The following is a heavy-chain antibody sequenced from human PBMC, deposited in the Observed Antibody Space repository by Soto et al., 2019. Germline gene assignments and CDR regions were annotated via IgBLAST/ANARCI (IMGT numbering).Heavy chain of an antibody. J-gene: IGHJ4*02. V-gene: IGHV1-18*01. D-gene: IGHD6-13*01. CDR1: DYTFTSYG. CDR2: ISVYNGNT. Sequence: QVPLVQSGAEVKKPGASVKVSCKASDYTFTSYGIIWVRQAPGQGLEWIGWISVYNGNTNYAQKFRGRVTMTTDISTTTAYMEMRSLRSDDTAVYYCAMSGSSWNLREFDYWGQGTLVTVSS. CDR3: AMSGSSWNLREFDY.